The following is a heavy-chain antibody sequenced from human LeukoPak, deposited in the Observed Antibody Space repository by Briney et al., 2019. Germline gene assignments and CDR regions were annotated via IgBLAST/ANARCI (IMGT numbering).Heavy chain of an antibody. V-gene: IGHV3-7*01. J-gene: IGHJ4*02. CDR3: TKWSTSGSYYTE. Sequence: GGSLRLSCAGSGFTFRNYWMGWVRQPPGKGLEWVANIRQDGGDNHYVDSVKGRFTISRDNARNSLSLQMNSLRAEDTAVYYCTKWSTSGSYYTEWGQGTLVTVSS. CDR2: IRQDGGDN. D-gene: IGHD3-10*01. CDR1: GFTFRNYW.